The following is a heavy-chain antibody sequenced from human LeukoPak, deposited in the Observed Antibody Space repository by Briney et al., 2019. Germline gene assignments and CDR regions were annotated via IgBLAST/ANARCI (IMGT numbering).Heavy chain of an antibody. J-gene: IGHJ4*02. D-gene: IGHD1-1*01. CDR1: GYSISSGYY. CDR3: ARAGLERPIDY. V-gene: IGHV4-38-2*02. CDR2: IYHSGST. Sequence: SETLSLTCTVSGYSISSGYYWGWIRQPPGKGLEWIGSIYHSGSTYYNPSLKSRVTISIDTSKNQFSLKLSSVTAADTAVYYCARAGLERPIDYWGQGTLVIVSS.